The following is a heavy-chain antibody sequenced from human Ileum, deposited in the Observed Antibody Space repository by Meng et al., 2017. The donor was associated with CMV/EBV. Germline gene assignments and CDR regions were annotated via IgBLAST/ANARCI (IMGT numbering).Heavy chain of an antibody. CDR2: SRVEAHDDTP. D-gene: IGHD5-12*01. V-gene: IGHV3-49*04. CDR3: TATRGYDFHFDF. J-gene: IGHJ4*02. Sequence: GESLKISCAASGFTFADYGVTWVRQAPGEGLEWVGFSRVEAHDDTPQYAASVRGRFTISRDASKTIAFLQMNSLKSEDTAIYYCTATRGYDFHFDFWGRGTLVTVSS. CDR1: GFTFADYG.